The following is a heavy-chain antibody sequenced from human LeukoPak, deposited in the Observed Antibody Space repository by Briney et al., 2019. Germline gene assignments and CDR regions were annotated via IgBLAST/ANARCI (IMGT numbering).Heavy chain of an antibody. CDR1: GFTFSSYW. Sequence: PGGSLRLSCAASGFTFSSYWMSWVRQAPGKGLEWVANIKQDGSEKYYVDSVKGRFTISRDNAKNSLYLQMNSLRAEDTAVYYCARVLMVRGLDAFDIWGQGTMVTVSS. V-gene: IGHV3-7*01. J-gene: IGHJ3*02. CDR3: ARVLMVRGLDAFDI. D-gene: IGHD3-10*01. CDR2: IKQDGSEK.